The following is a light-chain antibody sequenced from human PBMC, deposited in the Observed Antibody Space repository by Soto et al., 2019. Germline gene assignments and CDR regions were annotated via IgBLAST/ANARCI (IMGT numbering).Light chain of an antibody. CDR3: QQYDNWPT. CDR1: QSITTN. CDR2: GAS. J-gene: IGKJ1*01. Sequence: EIVIAPSPATLSVSPGARATPSFRASQSITTNLVWYQQKAGQAPRLLIYGASTRATGIPARFSGSGSGTEFTLTISSLQSEDFAVYYCQQYDNWPTFGQGTKVDIK. V-gene: IGKV3-15*01.